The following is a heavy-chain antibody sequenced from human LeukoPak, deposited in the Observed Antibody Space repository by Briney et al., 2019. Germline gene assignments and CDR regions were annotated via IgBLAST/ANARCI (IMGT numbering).Heavy chain of an antibody. D-gene: IGHD6-19*01. CDR1: GFSFSSYW. V-gene: IGHV3-7*03. J-gene: IGHJ6*03. CDR3: AKDIKKAVAGTADYYYYYMDV. Sequence: GGSLRLSCAASGFSFSSYWMSWVRQAPGKGLEWVANIEEDGSQQFYVDSVKGRFTISRDNAKNSLYLQMNSLRAEDMALYYCAKDIKKAVAGTADYYYYYMDVWGKGTTVTVSS. CDR2: IEEDGSQQ.